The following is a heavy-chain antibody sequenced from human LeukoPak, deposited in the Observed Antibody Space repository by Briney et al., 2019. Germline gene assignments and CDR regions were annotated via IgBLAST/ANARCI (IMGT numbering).Heavy chain of an antibody. CDR1: GGSISSSSYY. CDR3: AKSGYCGGDCYYAFDI. J-gene: IGHJ3*02. CDR2: IYYSGST. D-gene: IGHD2-21*02. V-gene: IGHV4-39*05. Sequence: SETPSLTCTVSGGSISSSSYYWGWIRQPPGKGLEWIGSIYYSGSTYYNPSLKSRVTMSVDTSKNQFSLKLSSVTAADTAVYYCAKSGYCGGDCYYAFDIWGQGTMVTVSS.